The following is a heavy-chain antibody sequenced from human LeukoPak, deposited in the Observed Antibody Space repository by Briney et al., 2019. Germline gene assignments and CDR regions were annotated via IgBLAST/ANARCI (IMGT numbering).Heavy chain of an antibody. J-gene: IGHJ5*02. CDR1: GGSISSYY. CDR3: ARRGDDCSSTSCYYYGGYNWFDP. Sequence: SETLSLTCTVSGGSISSYYWSWIRQPPGKGLEWIGYIYYSGSNNYNPSLKSRVTISVDTSKNKFSLKLSSVTAADTAVYYCARRGDDCSSTSCYYYGGYNWFDPWGQGTLVTVSS. V-gene: IGHV4-59*01. CDR2: IYYSGSN. D-gene: IGHD2-2*01.